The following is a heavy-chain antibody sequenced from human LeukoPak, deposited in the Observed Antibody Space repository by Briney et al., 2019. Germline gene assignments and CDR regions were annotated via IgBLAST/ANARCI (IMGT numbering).Heavy chain of an antibody. CDR1: GGTFSSYA. Sequence: SVKVSCKASGGTFSSYAISWVRQAPGQGLEWMGGIIPIFGTANYAQKFQGRVTITADESTSTAYMELSSLRSEDTALYYCAREMATEPYYFDYWGQGTLVTVSS. D-gene: IGHD5-24*01. CDR2: IIPIFGTA. J-gene: IGHJ4*02. V-gene: IGHV1-69*01. CDR3: AREMATEPYYFDY.